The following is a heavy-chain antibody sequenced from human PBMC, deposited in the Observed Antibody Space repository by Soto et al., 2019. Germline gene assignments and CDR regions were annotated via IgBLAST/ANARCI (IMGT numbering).Heavy chain of an antibody. CDR2: ICSGGGT. J-gene: IGHJ1*01. D-gene: IGHD1-26*01. CDR1: GFTVSSKS. CDR3: ARGVATTTSAPVN. Sequence: EVQLVESGGGLVQPGGSLRLSCAASGFTVSSKSMSWVRQAPGKGLGWVSAICSGGGTYYADPVKGRFTVSRDSSNNALFLQMNRLRAEDTAVYYCARGVATTTSAPVNWGEGTLVSVCS. V-gene: IGHV3-66*01.